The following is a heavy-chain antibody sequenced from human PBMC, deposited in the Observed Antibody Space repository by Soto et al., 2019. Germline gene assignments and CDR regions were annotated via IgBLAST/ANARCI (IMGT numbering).Heavy chain of an antibody. CDR1: GGTFSSYA. CDR3: ARGMEDTSMVPFDY. D-gene: IGHD5-18*01. CDR2: IIPIFGTA. Sequence: QVQLVQSGAEVKKPGSSVKVSCKASGGTFSSYAISWVRQAPGQGREWMGGIIPIFGTANYAQKFQGRGTISADESTSKAYMELRSVRAEDTALYYCARGMEDTSMVPFDYWGQGTLVTVSS. V-gene: IGHV1-69*01. J-gene: IGHJ4*02.